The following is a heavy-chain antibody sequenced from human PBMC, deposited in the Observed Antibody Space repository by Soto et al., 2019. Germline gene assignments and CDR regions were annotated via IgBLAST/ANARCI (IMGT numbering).Heavy chain of an antibody. CDR2: INAGNGNT. J-gene: IGHJ4*02. D-gene: IGHD6-25*01. V-gene: IGHV1-3*01. Sequence: QVQLVQSGAEVKKPGASVKVSCKASGYTFTSYAMHWVRQAPGQRLEWMGWINAGNGNTKYSQKFQGRVTITRDTSASTAYMELSSLRSEDTSVYYCARDGGGFYFDYWGQGTLVTVSS. CDR1: GYTFTSYA. CDR3: ARDGGGFYFDY.